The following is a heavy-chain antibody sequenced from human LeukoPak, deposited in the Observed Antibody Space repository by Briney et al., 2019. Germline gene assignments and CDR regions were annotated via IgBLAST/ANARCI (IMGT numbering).Heavy chain of an antibody. Sequence: SQTLSLTCTVSGGSISSGDYYWSWIRQPPGKGLEWIGYIYYSGSTNYNPSLKSRVTISVDTSKNQFSLKLSSVTAADTAVYYCARERPSYYDILTGYYPRSLPYYFDYWGQGTLVTVSS. D-gene: IGHD3-9*01. CDR3: ARERPSYYDILTGYYPRSLPYYFDY. J-gene: IGHJ4*02. V-gene: IGHV4-61*08. CDR1: GGSISSGDYY. CDR2: IYYSGST.